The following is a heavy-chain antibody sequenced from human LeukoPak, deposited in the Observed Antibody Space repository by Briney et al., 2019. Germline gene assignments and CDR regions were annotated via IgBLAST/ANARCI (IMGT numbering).Heavy chain of an antibody. V-gene: IGHV3-23*01. D-gene: IGHD2-8*01. CDR1: GFTFSSYG. CDR3: AKVFFMDY. Sequence: GGSLRLSCAASGFTFSSYGMSWVRQAPGKGLEWVSAISTSGGSTNYADSVKGRFTISRDNSKNTLYLQMNGLRAEDTAVYYCAKVFFMDYWGQGTLVTVSS. J-gene: IGHJ4*02. CDR2: ISTSGGST.